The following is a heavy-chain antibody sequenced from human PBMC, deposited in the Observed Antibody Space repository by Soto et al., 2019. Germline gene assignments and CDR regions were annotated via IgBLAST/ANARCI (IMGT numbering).Heavy chain of an antibody. CDR2: IYSGGST. J-gene: IGHJ4*02. CDR1: GFTVSTKY. D-gene: IGHD3-16*01. CDR3: ARDPWAADY. V-gene: IGHV3-66*01. Sequence: EVQLVESGGGLVQPGGSLRLSCAASGFTVSTKYMSWVRQAPGKGLEWVSVIYSGGSTFYADSVRGRFTISRDNYKNTVNLQMNSLRDEDTAVYYCARDPWAADYWGQGTMVTVSS.